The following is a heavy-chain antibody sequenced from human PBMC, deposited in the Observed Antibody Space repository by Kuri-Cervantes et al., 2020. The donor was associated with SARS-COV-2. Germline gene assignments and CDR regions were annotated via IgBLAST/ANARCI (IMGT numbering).Heavy chain of an antibody. Sequence: GESLKTSWAASGFTFSSYGMPWVRQAPGKGLGWVAVIWYDGSNKYYADSVKGRFTISRDNSKNTLYLQMNSLRAEDTAVYYCARAYSSGWYYYYGMDVWGQGTTVTVSS. CDR3: ARAYSSGWYYYYGMDV. CDR2: IWYDGSNK. V-gene: IGHV3-33*01. D-gene: IGHD6-19*01. CDR1: GFTFSSYG. J-gene: IGHJ6*02.